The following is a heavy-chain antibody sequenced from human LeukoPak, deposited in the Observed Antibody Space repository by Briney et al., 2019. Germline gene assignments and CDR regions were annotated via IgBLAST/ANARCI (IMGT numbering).Heavy chain of an antibody. CDR2: IDPNSGGT. Sequence: ALVKVSCKASGYTFTGYYMHWARQAPGQGLEWMGWIDPNSGGTHYAQKFQDRVTMTRDTSISTAYMELNSLRSDDTAVYYCAREGAAAEDVNWFDPWGQGTLVTVSS. V-gene: IGHV1-2*02. J-gene: IGHJ5*02. CDR3: AREGAAAEDVNWFDP. CDR1: GYTFTGYY. D-gene: IGHD6-25*01.